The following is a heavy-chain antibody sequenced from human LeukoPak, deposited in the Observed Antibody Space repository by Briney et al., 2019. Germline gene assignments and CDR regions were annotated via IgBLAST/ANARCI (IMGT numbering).Heavy chain of an antibody. CDR3: AKGSIPDCSGGPCHTRYSDY. CDR1: GFTFSTYV. Sequence: PGASLRLSCVASGFTFSTYVMTWVRQAPGKGLGWVSIISGRGITTYYADSVKGRFTISRDNSKNTLYLQMGSLRAEDTAVYYCAKGSIPDCSGGPCHTRYSDYWGQGTLVTVSS. D-gene: IGHD2-15*01. V-gene: IGHV3-23*01. CDR2: ISGRGITT. J-gene: IGHJ4*02.